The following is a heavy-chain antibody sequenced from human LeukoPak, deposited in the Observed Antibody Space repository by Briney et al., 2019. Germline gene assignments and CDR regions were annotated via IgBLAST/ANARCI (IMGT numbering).Heavy chain of an antibody. J-gene: IGHJ5*02. CDR3: ARRGIVATIGGNWFDP. Sequence: GGSLRLSCVASGFTFSSYSMNWVRQAPGKGLEWVSSISSSSSYIYYADSVKGRFTISRDNAKNSLYLQMNSLRAEDTAVYYCARRGIVATIGGNWFDPWGQGTLVTVSS. D-gene: IGHD5-12*01. V-gene: IGHV3-21*01. CDR2: ISSSSSYI. CDR1: GFTFSSYS.